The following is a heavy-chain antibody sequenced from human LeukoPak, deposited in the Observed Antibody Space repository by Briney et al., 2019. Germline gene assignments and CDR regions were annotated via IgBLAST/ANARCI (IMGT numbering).Heavy chain of an antibody. CDR2: IYHNGST. CDR3: ARAINYYDGGGYDRDWFDH. J-gene: IGHJ5*02. CDR1: GGAISGDY. Sequence: SETLSLTCTVSGGAISGDYWGWIWQPPGKELEWIGYIYHNGSTFYNPSLKSRVTISLDRSKNQFSLQLRSMIAADTAVYYGARAINYYDGGGYDRDWFDHWGQGTLVTVSS. V-gene: IGHV4-59*12. D-gene: IGHD3-22*01.